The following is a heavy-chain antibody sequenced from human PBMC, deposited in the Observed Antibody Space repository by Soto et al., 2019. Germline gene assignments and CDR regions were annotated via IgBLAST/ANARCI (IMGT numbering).Heavy chain of an antibody. D-gene: IGHD2-2*01. Sequence: QLQLQESGPGLVKPSETLSLSCTVSGGSISSSSYYWGWIRQSPGKGLERIGSMDYSGSAYYNPSPKSRVTLCADRSDNHFSVRLSAVTAADTAVYYCASTDIVVVPAARIGLAFDIWGQGILVTGSS. V-gene: IGHV4-39*02. CDR3: ASTDIVVVPAARIGLAFDI. CDR2: MDYSGSA. J-gene: IGHJ3*02. CDR1: GGSISSSSYY.